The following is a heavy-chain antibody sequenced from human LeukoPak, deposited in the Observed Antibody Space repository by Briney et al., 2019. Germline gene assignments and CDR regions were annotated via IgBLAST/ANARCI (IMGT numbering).Heavy chain of an antibody. D-gene: IGHD2-2*01. J-gene: IGHJ3*02. CDR3: AKDWRGAVVPRAFDI. V-gene: IGHV3-23*01. CDR2: ISGSGGSK. CDR1: GYTFRSYA. Sequence: PGGSLRLSCAASGYTFRSYAMRWVGQAPGKGVEGGSAISGSGGSKYYEDSVKGRFTISRDNAKNSLYLQMNSLRAEDTAVYYCAKDWRGAVVPRAFDIWGQGTMVTVSS.